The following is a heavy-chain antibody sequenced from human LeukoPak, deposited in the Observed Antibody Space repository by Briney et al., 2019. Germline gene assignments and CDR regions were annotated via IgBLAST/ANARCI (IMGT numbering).Heavy chain of an antibody. J-gene: IGHJ4*02. CDR2: IYYSGST. V-gene: IGHV4-59*01. CDR3: AREGGGDTAMLCDY. Sequence: TPSETLSLTCTVSGGSISSYYWSWIQQPPGKGLEWIGYIYYSGSTNYNPSLKSRVTISVDTSKNQFSLKLSSVTAADTAVYYCAREGGGDTAMLCDYWGQGTLVTVSS. CDR1: GGSISSYY. D-gene: IGHD5-18*01.